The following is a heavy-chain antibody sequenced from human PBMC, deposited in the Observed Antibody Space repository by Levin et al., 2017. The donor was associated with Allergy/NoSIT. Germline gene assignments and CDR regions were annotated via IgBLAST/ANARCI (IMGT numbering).Heavy chain of an antibody. V-gene: IGHV1-2*02. CDR1: GYTFSAYY. CDR2: INPNNGDT. D-gene: IGHD6-6*01. Sequence: PGGSLRLSCRASGYTFSAYYMHWVRQAPGQGLEWMGWINPNNGDTRYAQNFQGRVTLTRDKSITTAYMELNWLRFDDTAVYYCATGVYTSSSTVCDCWGQGTPVTVSS. J-gene: IGHJ4*02. CDR3: ATGVYTSSSTVCDC.